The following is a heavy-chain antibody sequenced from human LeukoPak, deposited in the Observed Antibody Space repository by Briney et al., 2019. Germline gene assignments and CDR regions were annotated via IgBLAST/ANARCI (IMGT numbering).Heavy chain of an antibody. V-gene: IGHV3-30*18. Sequence: GRSLRLSCAASGFSFGSSDIHWVRQAPDKGLEWVAFISYDGSDKYYADSVKGRFTVSRDNSKNTLYLQMNSLRAEDTAVYYCAKDPTSYYYGMDVWGQGTTVTVSS. CDR1: GFSFGSSD. CDR2: ISYDGSDK. J-gene: IGHJ6*02. CDR3: AKDPTSYYYGMDV.